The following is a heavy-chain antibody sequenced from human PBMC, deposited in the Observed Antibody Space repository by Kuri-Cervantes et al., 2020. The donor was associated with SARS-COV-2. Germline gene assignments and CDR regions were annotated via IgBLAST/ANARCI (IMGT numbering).Heavy chain of an antibody. CDR1: GFTFSNAW. D-gene: IGHD7-27*01. CDR3: TTDQILGMQAFDI. V-gene: IGHV3-15*01. CDR2: IKSKTDGGTT. J-gene: IGHJ3*02. Sequence: GESLKISCAASGFTFSNAWMSWVRQAPGKGLEWVGRIKSKTDGGTTDYAAPVKGRFTISRDDPKNTLYLQMNSLKTEDTAVYYCTTDQILGMQAFDIWGQGTMVTVSS.